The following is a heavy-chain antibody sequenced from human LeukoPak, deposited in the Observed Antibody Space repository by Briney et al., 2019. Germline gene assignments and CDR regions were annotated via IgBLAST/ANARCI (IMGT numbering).Heavy chain of an antibody. V-gene: IGHV5-51*01. CDR3: ASSRISYYDFWSGYYPY. Sequence: GESLKISCQGSGYSFTSYWIGWVRPMPGKGLEWMGIIYPGDSDTRYSPSFQGQVTISADKSISTAYLQWSSLKASDTAMYYCASSRISYYDFWSGYYPYWGQGTLVTVSS. CDR1: GYSFTSYW. D-gene: IGHD3-3*01. CDR2: IYPGDSDT. J-gene: IGHJ4*02.